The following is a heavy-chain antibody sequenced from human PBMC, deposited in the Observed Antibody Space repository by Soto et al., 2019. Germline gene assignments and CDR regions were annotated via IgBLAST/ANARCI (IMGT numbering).Heavy chain of an antibody. Sequence: QVHLVQYGAEVKKPGASVKVSCKASGYTLTSXGISWVRQAPGQGLQCMGWISAYNGNTNYADKFQGRVTMTTDTSTSTDDTEVSSLRSDDTAVYYCARAGAFYETSGYHWSTFDIWGQGTMVTVSS. V-gene: IGHV1-18*01. J-gene: IGHJ3*02. CDR3: ARAGAFYETSGYHWSTFDI. CDR2: ISAYNGNT. CDR1: GYTLTSXG. D-gene: IGHD3-22*01.